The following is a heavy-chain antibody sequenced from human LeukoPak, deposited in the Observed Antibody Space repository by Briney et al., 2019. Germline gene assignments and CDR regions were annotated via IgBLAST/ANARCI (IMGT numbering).Heavy chain of an antibody. V-gene: IGHV1-8*01. D-gene: IGHD3-16*01. CDR2: TSPNSGNT. CDR3: ARGVWGSYFYRDY. Sequence: ASVKVSCKASGYTFTSYDINWVRQATGQGLEWMGWTSPNSGNTGYAQKFQGRVTMTRNTSISTAYMELSSLRSEDTAVYYCARGVWGSYFYRDYWGQGTLVTVSS. J-gene: IGHJ4*02. CDR1: GYTFTSYD.